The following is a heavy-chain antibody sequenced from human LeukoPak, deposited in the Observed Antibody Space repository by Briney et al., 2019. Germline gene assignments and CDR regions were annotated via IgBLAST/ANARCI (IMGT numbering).Heavy chain of an antibody. J-gene: IGHJ6*02. CDR1: GFTFSSYW. D-gene: IGHD3-9*01. CDR2: IKQDGSEK. V-gene: IGHV3-7*04. CDR3: ARENYDILTYFGTGMDV. Sequence: GGSLRLSCAASGFTFSSYWMSWVRQAPGKGLEWVANIKQDGSEKYYVDSLKGRFTISRDNAMNSLYLQMTSLRGDDTAVYYCARENYDILTYFGTGMDVWGQGTTVTVSS.